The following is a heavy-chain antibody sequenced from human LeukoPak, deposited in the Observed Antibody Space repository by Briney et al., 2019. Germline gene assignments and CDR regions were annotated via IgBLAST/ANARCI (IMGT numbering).Heavy chain of an antibody. D-gene: IGHD4-23*01. CDR3: ARVGWELGPSDYYYYMDV. V-gene: IGHV3-23*01. CDR2: ISGSGGST. CDR1: GFTFSSYA. J-gene: IGHJ6*03. Sequence: GGSLRLSCAASGFTFSSYAMSWVRQAPGKGLEWVSAISGSGGSTYYADSVKGRFTISRDNSKNTLYLQMNSLRAEDTAVYYCARVGWELGPSDYYYYMDVWGKGTTVTVSS.